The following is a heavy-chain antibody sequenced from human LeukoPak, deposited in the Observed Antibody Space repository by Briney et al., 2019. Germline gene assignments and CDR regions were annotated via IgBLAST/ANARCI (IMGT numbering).Heavy chain of an antibody. D-gene: IGHD3-3*01. J-gene: IGHJ4*02. CDR1: GGTFSSYA. V-gene: IGHV1-69*01. CDR3: ARGEEYYDFWSGYYLTADFDY. CDR2: IIPIFGTA. Sequence: ASVKVSCKASGGTFSSYAICWVRQAPGQGVEWMGGIIPIFGTANTAQKFQGRVTITAEESTSTAYMELSRLRSEDTAVYYCARGEEYYDFWSGYYLTADFDYWGQGTLVTVSS.